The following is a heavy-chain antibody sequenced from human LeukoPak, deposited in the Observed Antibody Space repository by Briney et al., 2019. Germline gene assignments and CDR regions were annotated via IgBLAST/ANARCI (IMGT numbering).Heavy chain of an antibody. J-gene: IGHJ4*02. CDR3: ARVVYSGSWGYFDY. D-gene: IGHD3-10*01. V-gene: IGHV4-59*01. Sequence: SETLSLTCTVSGGSMSTYYWSWIRQSPGRGLEWIGYIYYSGSTSYNPSLKSRLTISIDTSKTQFYLKLSSVTAADTAVYYCARVVYSGSWGYFDYWGQGILVTVSS. CDR2: IYYSGST. CDR1: GGSMSTYY.